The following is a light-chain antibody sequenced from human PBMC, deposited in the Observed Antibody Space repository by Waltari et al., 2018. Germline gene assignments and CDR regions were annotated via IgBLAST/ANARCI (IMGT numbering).Light chain of an antibody. J-gene: IGLJ2*01. CDR2: SNN. V-gene: IGLV1-44*01. CDR1: SSTIGSNT. CDR3: AAWDDSLNGVV. Sequence: QSVLTQPPSASGTPGQRVTISCSGSSSTIGSNTVNWYPQLPGTAPKLLIYSNNQRPSGVPDRFSGSKSGTSASLAISGLQSEDEADYYCAAWDDSLNGVVFGGGTKLTVL.